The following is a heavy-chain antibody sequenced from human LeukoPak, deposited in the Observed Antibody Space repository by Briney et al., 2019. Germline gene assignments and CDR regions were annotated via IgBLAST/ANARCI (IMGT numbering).Heavy chain of an antibody. J-gene: IGHJ4*02. D-gene: IGHD3-10*01. Sequence: GGSLRLSCAASGFTFDDYAMHWVRQAPGKGLEWVSGISWNSGSIGYADSVKGRFTISRDNAKNSLYLQMNSLRAEDTALYYCAKVVSRYGSGSYRGLFDYWGQGTLVTVSS. V-gene: IGHV3-9*01. CDR1: GFTFDDYA. CDR3: AKVVSRYGSGSYRGLFDY. CDR2: ISWNSGSI.